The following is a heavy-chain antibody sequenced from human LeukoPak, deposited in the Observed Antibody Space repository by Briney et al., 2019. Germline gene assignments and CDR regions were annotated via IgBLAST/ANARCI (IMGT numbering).Heavy chain of an antibody. D-gene: IGHD3-22*01. V-gene: IGHV4-39*01. CDR2: IYYIGTT. CDR3: VSSPVVSIVIVGRSPYFDY. J-gene: IGHJ4*02. Sequence: PSETLSLTCTVSRGSLSSSRYYWTWIRQPPEMGLEWIAIIYYIGTTYYNPSLKRRVTISIDTSKNQFSLRLSSVTAADTAVYYCVSSPVVSIVIVGRSPYFDYRGQGALVTVSS. CDR1: RGSLSSSRYY.